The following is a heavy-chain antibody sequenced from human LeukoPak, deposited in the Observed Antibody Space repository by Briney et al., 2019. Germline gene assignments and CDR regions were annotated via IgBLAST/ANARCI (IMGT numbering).Heavy chain of an antibody. CDR1: GGSISSYY. D-gene: IGHD4-17*01. CDR2: IYYSGST. Sequence: SETLSLTCTVSGGSISSYYWSWIRQPPGKGLEWIGYIYYSGSTNYNPSLKSRVTISVDTSKNQFSLKLSSVTAADTAVYYCARGGDYEPYYYYMDVWGKGTTVTVSS. CDR3: ARGGDYEPYYYYMDV. J-gene: IGHJ6*03. V-gene: IGHV4-59*01.